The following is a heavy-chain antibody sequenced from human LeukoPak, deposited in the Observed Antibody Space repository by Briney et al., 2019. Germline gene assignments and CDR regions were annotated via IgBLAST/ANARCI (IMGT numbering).Heavy chain of an antibody. V-gene: IGHV3-7*01. D-gene: IGHD4-23*01. CDR3: ASRNSLFI. Sequence: GGSLRLSCAASGFTFSRYWMSWVRQAPGKGLEWVANIKQDGSVKYYVDSVKGRFTISRDNAKNSLYLQMNSLRAEDTAVYYCASRNSLFIWGQGTLVTVSS. CDR2: IKQDGSVK. CDR1: GFTFSRYW. J-gene: IGHJ4*02.